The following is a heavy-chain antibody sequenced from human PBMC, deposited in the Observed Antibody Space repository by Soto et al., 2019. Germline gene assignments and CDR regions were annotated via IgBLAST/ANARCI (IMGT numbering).Heavy chain of an antibody. Sequence: SETLSLTCTVSGGSLSSGSYYWSWIRQPPGKGLEWIGYIYDTGSSNYNPPLKSRVTMSVDTSKNQFSLKLSSVTAADTAVYYCARRAWVAVTGSLDNWLDPWGQGILVTVSS. J-gene: IGHJ5*02. CDR1: GGSLSSGSYY. D-gene: IGHD1-20*01. CDR3: ARRAWVAVTGSLDNWLDP. V-gene: IGHV4-61*01. CDR2: IYDTGSS.